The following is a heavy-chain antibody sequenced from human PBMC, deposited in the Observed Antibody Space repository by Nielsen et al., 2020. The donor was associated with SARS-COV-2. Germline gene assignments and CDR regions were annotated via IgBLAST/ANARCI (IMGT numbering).Heavy chain of an antibody. J-gene: IGHJ4*02. D-gene: IGHD6-19*01. CDR1: GFALSTYS. Sequence: LKISCAAPGFALSTYSIHWVRQAPGKGLEWVSSISSAGNNIYYADSVKGRFTISRNNARNSVYLQMNSLRAEDTAMYYCARDLATSAWSNWGQGTLVTVSS. V-gene: IGHV3-21*01. CDR2: ISSAGNNI. CDR3: ARDLATSAWSN.